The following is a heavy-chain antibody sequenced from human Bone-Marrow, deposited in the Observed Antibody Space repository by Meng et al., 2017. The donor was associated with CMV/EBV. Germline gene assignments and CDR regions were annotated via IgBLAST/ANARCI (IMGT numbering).Heavy chain of an antibody. D-gene: IGHD2-2*02. CDR1: GYTFTSYD. J-gene: IGHJ6*02. V-gene: IGHV1-8*01. Sequence: ASVKVSCKASGYTFTSYDINWVRQATGQGLEWMGWMNPNSGNTGYAQKFQGRITMTRNTSTSTAYMELSSLRSDDTAVYYCARGDIVVVPAAIHYYYYGMAVWGPGHTV. CDR3: ARGDIVVVPAAIHYYYYGMAV. CDR2: MNPNSGNT.